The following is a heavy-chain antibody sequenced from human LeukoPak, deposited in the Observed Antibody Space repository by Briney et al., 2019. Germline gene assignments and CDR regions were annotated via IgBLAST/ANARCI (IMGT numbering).Heavy chain of an antibody. V-gene: IGHV3-9*01. D-gene: IGHD6-6*01. CDR2: IGWNSGSI. Sequence: GGSLRLSCAASGFTFGDYAMHWVRQAPGKGLEWVSRIGWNSGSIAYADSVKGRFTISRDNAKNSLYLQMNSLRAEDTAVYYCARDFGYYSSSPKIDYWGQGTLVTVSS. CDR1: GFTFGDYA. J-gene: IGHJ4*02. CDR3: ARDFGYYSSSPKIDY.